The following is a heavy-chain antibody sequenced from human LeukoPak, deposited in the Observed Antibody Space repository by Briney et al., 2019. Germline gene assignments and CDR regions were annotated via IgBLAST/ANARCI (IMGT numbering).Heavy chain of an antibody. Sequence: GASVKVSFMASGYTFTGYYMHWVRQAPGQGLEWMGWINPNTGGTNYAQKFQGRVTMTRDTSISTAYMELSRLRSDDTAVYYCARDLRTMITFGGVIVMGVGYFQRWGQGRLATVSS. V-gene: IGHV1-2*02. CDR1: GYTFTGYY. D-gene: IGHD3-16*02. J-gene: IGHJ1*01. CDR3: ARDLRTMITFGGVIVMGVGYFQR. CDR2: INPNTGGT.